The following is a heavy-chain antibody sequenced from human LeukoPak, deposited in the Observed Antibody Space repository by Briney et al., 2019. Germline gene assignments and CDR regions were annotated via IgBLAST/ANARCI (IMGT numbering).Heavy chain of an antibody. CDR3: ARADLREDYFVVPASLDY. Sequence: PGGSLRLSCAASGFTFSSYSMNWVRQAPGKGLEWVSSISSSSSYIYYADSVKGRFTISRDNAKNSLYLQMNSLRAEDTAVYYCARADLREDYFVVPASLDYWGQGTLVTVSS. CDR2: ISSSSSYI. V-gene: IGHV3-21*01. CDR1: GFTFSSYS. J-gene: IGHJ4*02. D-gene: IGHD2-2*01.